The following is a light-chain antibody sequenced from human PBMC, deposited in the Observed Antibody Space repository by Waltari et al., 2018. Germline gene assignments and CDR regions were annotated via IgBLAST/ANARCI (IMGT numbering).Light chain of an antibody. CDR1: SSDVGGYDY. V-gene: IGLV2-14*03. CDR3: SSFSRSNIEVI. CDR2: DVI. J-gene: IGLJ2*01. Sequence: QSALTQPASVSGFPGQSITISCIGTSSDVGGYDYVSWYQKHPDKVPKLLIHDVINRPSGVSNRFSGSRSGNTAVLTISGLQAEDEADYYCSSFSRSNIEVILGGGTKLTVL.